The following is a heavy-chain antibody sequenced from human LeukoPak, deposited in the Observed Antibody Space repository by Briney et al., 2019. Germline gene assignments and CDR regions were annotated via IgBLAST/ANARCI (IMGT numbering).Heavy chain of an antibody. Sequence: SQTLSLTCTVSGGSISSGGYYWSWIRQHPGKGLEWIGYIYYSGSTYYNPSLKSRVTISVDRSKNQFSLKLSSVTAADTAVYYCARVPGIAAAGTRDYWGQGTLVTVSS. J-gene: IGHJ4*02. CDR1: GGSISSGGYY. D-gene: IGHD6-13*01. V-gene: IGHV4-31*03. CDR2: IYYSGST. CDR3: ARVPGIAAAGTRDY.